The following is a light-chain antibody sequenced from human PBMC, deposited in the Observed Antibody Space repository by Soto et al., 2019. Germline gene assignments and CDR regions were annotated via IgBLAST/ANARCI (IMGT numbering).Light chain of an antibody. CDR3: QQYNNRPT. CDR1: QSVSSN. CDR2: GAS. Sequence: EIVMTQSPATLSVSPGERATLSCRASQSVSSNLAWYQQKPGQAPRLLIYGASTRATGIPARFSGSGSGTEVTLTISSLQSEDFAVYYCQQYNNRPTFGQGTKVEIK. J-gene: IGKJ1*01. V-gene: IGKV3-15*01.